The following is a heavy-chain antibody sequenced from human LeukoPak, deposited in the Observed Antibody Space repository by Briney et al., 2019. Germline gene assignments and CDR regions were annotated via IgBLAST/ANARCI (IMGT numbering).Heavy chain of an antibody. Sequence: PGGSLRLSCAASGFTFSSYGMHWVRLAPGKGLEWVAFIRYDGSNKYYADSVKGRFTISRDNSKNTLYLQMNSLRAEDTAVYYCAKDRYSGSYHFDYWGQGTLVTVSS. CDR3: AKDRYSGSYHFDY. J-gene: IGHJ4*02. D-gene: IGHD1-26*01. CDR2: IRYDGSNK. V-gene: IGHV3-30*02. CDR1: GFTFSSYG.